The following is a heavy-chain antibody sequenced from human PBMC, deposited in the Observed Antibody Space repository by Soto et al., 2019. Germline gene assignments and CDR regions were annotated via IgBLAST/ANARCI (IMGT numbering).Heavy chain of an antibody. CDR2: IRSKAYGGTT. Sequence: EVQLVESGGDLVQPGRSLRLSCTASGFTLGDYAMSWFRQPPGKGLEWVSFIRSKAYGGTTEYAASVKGRFIISRDDSKSIAYLQMNSLKTEDTAVYYCTRFVLGTAGVSDYWGQGTLVTVSS. CDR3: TRFVLGTAGVSDY. V-gene: IGHV3-49*03. J-gene: IGHJ4*02. D-gene: IGHD2-8*01. CDR1: GFTLGDYA.